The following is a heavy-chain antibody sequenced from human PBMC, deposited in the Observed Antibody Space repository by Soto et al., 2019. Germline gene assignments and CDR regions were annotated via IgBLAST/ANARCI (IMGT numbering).Heavy chain of an antibody. CDR1: GYTFTSYG. CDR3: ARLMITFGRVIAYNWFDP. CDR2: ISTYNGNT. J-gene: IGHJ5*02. Sequence: ASVKVSCKASGYTFTSYGISWVRQAPGQGLEWMGWISTYNGNTNYAQKLQGRVTMTTDTSTSTAYMELRSLRSDDTAVYYCARLMITFGRVIAYNWFDPWGQGTLVTFSS. V-gene: IGHV1-18*01. D-gene: IGHD3-16*02.